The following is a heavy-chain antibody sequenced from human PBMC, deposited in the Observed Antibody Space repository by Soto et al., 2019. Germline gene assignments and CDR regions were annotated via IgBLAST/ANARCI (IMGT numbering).Heavy chain of an antibody. CDR3: AYFTAVSYYYGMDV. J-gene: IGHJ6*02. CDR1: GFTFSNYA. D-gene: IGHD4-4*01. Sequence: EVQLLESGGGLVQPGGSLRLSCAASGFTFSNYAMSWVRQAPGKGLEWVSAISGSGSSTYYADSVKGRFTISRDTSKNTLCLQMNSLRAEDTAVYYCAYFTAVSYYYGMDVWGQGTTVTVSS. V-gene: IGHV3-23*01. CDR2: ISGSGSST.